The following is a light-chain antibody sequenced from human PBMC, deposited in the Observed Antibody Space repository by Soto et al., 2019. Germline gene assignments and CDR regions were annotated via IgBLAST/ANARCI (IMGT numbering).Light chain of an antibody. CDR1: QSIDND. CDR2: GAS. V-gene: IGKV3-15*01. J-gene: IGKJ4*01. Sequence: EIVMTQSPATLSVSPGERATLSCRASQSIDNDLPWYQQKPGQAPRLLIYGASTRATGIPVRFSGSGSGTLFTLTINSLQSEDLAVYYCQQYHRWPPLTFGGGTKVEIK. CDR3: QQYHRWPPLT.